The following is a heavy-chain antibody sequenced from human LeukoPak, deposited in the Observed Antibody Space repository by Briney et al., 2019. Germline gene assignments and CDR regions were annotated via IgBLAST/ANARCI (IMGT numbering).Heavy chain of an antibody. J-gene: IGHJ4*02. D-gene: IGHD3-10*01. CDR3: TRGQGPGPGSHYYFDY. V-gene: IGHV3-30-3*01. Sequence: AGGSLRLSCAVSGFTFSSHTMHWVRQAPGKGLEWVAVIPYEGNNKRYVDSVKGRFTISRDSSINTLYLQMNSLRAEDTAVYYCTRGQGPGPGSHYYFDYWGQGARVTVSS. CDR2: IPYEGNNK. CDR1: GFTFSSHT.